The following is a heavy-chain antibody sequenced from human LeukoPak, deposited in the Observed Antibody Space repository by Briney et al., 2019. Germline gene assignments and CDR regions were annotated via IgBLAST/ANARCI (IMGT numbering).Heavy chain of an antibody. D-gene: IGHD1-26*01. CDR2: ISYDGSNK. Sequence: GGSLRLSCAASGFTFSSYAMHWVRQAPGKGLEWVAVISYDGSNKYYADSVKGRFTISRDNSKNTLYLQMNSLRAEDTAVYYCARTQWELSKDYWGQGTLVTVSS. J-gene: IGHJ4*02. CDR1: GFTFSSYA. V-gene: IGHV3-30-3*01. CDR3: ARTQWELSKDY.